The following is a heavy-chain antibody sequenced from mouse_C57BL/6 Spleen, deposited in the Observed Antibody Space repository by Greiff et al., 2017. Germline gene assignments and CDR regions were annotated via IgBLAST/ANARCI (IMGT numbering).Heavy chain of an antibody. J-gene: IGHJ2*01. D-gene: IGHD1-1*01. CDR1: GYAFSSYW. CDR2: IYPGDGDT. CDR3: AREGYYGSRRYFDY. V-gene: IGHV1-80*01. Sequence: VQLQESGAELVKPGASVKISCKASGYAFSSYWMNWVKQRPGKGLEWIGQIYPGDGDTNYNGKFKGKATLTADKSSSTAYMQLSRLTSEDSAVYFCAREGYYGSRRYFDYWGQGTTLTVSS.